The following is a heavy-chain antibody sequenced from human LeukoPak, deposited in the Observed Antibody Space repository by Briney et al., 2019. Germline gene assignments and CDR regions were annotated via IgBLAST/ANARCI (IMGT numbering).Heavy chain of an antibody. J-gene: IGHJ4*02. D-gene: IGHD3-16*02. CDR3: ARGGGLSPLDY. Sequence: VASVKVSCKVSGYTLTELSMHWVRQAPGKGLEWMGRIIPILGIANYAQKFQGRVTITADKSTSTAYMELSSLRSEDTAVYYCARGGGLSPLDYWGQGTLVTVSS. CDR1: GYTLTELS. CDR2: IIPILGIA. V-gene: IGHV1-69*04.